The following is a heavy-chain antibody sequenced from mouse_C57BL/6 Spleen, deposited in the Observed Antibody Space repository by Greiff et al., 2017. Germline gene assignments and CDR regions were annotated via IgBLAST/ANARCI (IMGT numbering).Heavy chain of an antibody. D-gene: IGHD1-1*01. CDR3: ARFEITTVEAKGAWFCY. CDR1: GYTFTSYW. V-gene: IGHV1-7*01. Sequence: VQLQQSGAELAKPGASVKLSCKASGYTFTSYWMHWVKQRPGQGLEWIGYINPRSGYTKYNQKFKDQATLTADNSSSTAYMQLSSLTYEDSAVYYCARFEITTVEAKGAWFCYWGNGALVTVSA. CDR2: INPRSGYT. J-gene: IGHJ3*01.